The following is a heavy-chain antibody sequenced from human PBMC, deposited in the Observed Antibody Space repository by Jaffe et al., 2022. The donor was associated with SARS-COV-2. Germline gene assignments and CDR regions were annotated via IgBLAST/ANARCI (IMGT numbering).Heavy chain of an antibody. J-gene: IGHJ4*02. CDR1: GFAFSNFA. CDR3: VKDIYAKAAFGNVMLDLDQ. Sequence: EVQLVESGGGLVQPGGTLRVSCSASGFAFSNFAMHWVRQAPGKGLEYVSTISTNGGSTQYADSVKGRFTISRDNSKNTLYLQMSSLRIEDTAVYFCVKDIYAKAAFGNVMLDLDQWGQGTLVSVSS. V-gene: IGHV3-64D*09. CDR2: ISTNGGST. D-gene: IGHD2-8*01.